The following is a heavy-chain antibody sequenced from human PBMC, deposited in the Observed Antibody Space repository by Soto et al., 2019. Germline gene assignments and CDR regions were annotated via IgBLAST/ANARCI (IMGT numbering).Heavy chain of an antibody. J-gene: IGHJ4*02. D-gene: IGHD6-6*01. Sequence: KTSETLSLTCAVYGGSFSGYYWSWIRQPPGKGLEWIGEINHSGSTNYNPSLKSRVTISVDTSKNQFSLKLSSVTAADTAVYYCARGRRIAARYYFDYWGQGTLVTVSS. CDR3: ARGRRIAARYYFDY. V-gene: IGHV4-34*01. CDR2: INHSGST. CDR1: GGSFSGYY.